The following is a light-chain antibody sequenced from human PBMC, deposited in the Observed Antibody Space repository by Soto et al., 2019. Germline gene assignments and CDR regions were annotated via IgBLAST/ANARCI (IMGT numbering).Light chain of an antibody. J-gene: IGKJ1*01. CDR3: QQYGSPWWT. V-gene: IGKV3-15*01. CDR2: GAS. Sequence: EIVMTQSPATLSVSPGERATLSCRTSQSVSSDLAWYQQKPGQAPRLLIYGASTRATGIPARFSGSGSGTEFTLTISSLQSEDFAVYYCQQYGSPWWTFGQGTKVDIK. CDR1: QSVSSD.